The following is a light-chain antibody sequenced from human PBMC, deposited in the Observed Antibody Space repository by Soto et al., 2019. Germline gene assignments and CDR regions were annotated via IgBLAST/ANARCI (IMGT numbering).Light chain of an antibody. CDR3: SSYTVSRTYV. CDR1: SSDVGAYNY. CDR2: EVS. V-gene: IGLV2-14*01. Sequence: QSALTQPASVSGSPGQSITISCTGTSSDVGAYNYVSWYQLHPGKAPKLIISEVSNRPSGVSSRFSGSKSANTASLTISGLQAEDEADYYCSSYTVSRTYVFGTGTKLTVL. J-gene: IGLJ1*01.